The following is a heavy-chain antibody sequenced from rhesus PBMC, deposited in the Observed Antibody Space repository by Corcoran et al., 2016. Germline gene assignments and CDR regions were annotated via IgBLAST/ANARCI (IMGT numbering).Heavy chain of an antibody. D-gene: IGHD1-1*01. CDR3: ARREAGTLDY. J-gene: IGHJ4*01. CDR2: IGGRRGST. Sequence: QVQLQESGPGLVKPSETLSLTCAVSGYSISSGYGWSWIRQPPGKGLEWIGYIGGRRGSTNYNPSLKSRVTMSKDTSKTQFPLKRSSVTAADTAVYYCARREAGTLDYWGQGVLVTVSS. CDR1: GYSISSGYG. V-gene: IGHV4-127*01.